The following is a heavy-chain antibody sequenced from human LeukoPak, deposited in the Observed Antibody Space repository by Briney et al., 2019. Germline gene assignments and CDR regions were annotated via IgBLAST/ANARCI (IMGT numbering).Heavy chain of an antibody. CDR3: AKNELLWFGEFDAFDI. J-gene: IGHJ3*02. Sequence: GRSLRLSCAASGFTFSSYGMHWVRQAPGKGLDWVAVISYDGSNKYYVDSVKGRFTISRDNSKNMLYLQTNSLRAEDTAVYYCAKNELLWFGEFDAFDISGQGTMVTVSS. V-gene: IGHV3-30*18. D-gene: IGHD3-10*01. CDR2: ISYDGSNK. CDR1: GFTFSSYG.